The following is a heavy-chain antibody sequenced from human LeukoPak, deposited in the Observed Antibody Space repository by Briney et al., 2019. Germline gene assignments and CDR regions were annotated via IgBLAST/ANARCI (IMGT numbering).Heavy chain of an antibody. Sequence: GGSLRLSCAASGFTFSSYAMHWVRQAQGKGLEWVAVISYDGSNKYYADSVKGRFTISRDNSKNTLYLQMNSLRAEDTAVYYCARGERDTEETGSRFDYWGQGTLVTVSS. CDR2: ISYDGSNK. D-gene: IGHD5-18*01. J-gene: IGHJ4*02. CDR1: GFTFSSYA. CDR3: ARGERDTEETGSRFDY. V-gene: IGHV3-30-3*01.